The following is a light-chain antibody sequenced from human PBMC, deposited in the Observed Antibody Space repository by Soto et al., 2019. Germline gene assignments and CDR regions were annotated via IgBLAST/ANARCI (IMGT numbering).Light chain of an antibody. J-gene: IGKJ2*01. CDR1: QRVRSNY. CDR3: QQYGGSPYT. CDR2: GAS. Sequence: EIVLTQSPGTLSLSPGERATLSCRASQRVRSNYLAWYQQKPGQAPRLLIYGASSRATGIPDRFSGTGSGTYFTLTSSRLEPEDFAVYYCQQYGGSPYTFGQGTKLEIK. V-gene: IGKV3-20*01.